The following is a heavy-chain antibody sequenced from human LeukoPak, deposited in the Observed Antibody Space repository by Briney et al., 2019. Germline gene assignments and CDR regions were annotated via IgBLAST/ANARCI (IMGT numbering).Heavy chain of an antibody. D-gene: IGHD5-18*01. V-gene: IGHV4-34*01. Sequence: SETLSLTCAVYGGSFSGYYWSWIRQPPGKGLEWIGEINHSGSTNYNPSLKSRVTISVDTSKNQFSLKLSSVTAADTAVYYCARGGDTAMVTPFDYWGQGTLVTVSS. CDR1: GGSFSGYY. J-gene: IGHJ4*02. CDR2: INHSGST. CDR3: ARGGDTAMVTPFDY.